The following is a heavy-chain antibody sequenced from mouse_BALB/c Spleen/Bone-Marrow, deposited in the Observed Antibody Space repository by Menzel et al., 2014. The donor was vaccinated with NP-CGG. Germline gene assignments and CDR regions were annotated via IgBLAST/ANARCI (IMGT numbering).Heavy chain of an antibody. Sequence: DLVKPGASVKLSCKASGYTFTSYWIIWIKQRPGQGLEWIGRIAPGSGSTYYNEMFKGKAILTVDTSSSTAYIQLSSLSSEDSSLFFCPSYIYDVNCWGHGTTLTVSS. CDR3: PSYIYDVNC. D-gene: IGHD2-14*01. V-gene: IGHV1S41*01. CDR2: IAPGSGST. J-gene: IGHJ2*01. CDR1: GYTFTSYW.